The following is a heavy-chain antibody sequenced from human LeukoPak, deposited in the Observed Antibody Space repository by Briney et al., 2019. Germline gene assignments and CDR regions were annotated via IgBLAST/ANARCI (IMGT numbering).Heavy chain of an antibody. Sequence: GGSLRLSCAASGFTFNGYYVSWIRQAPGKGLEYISYISSSGDISYYADSVRGRITISRDNAKNSLYLQMNSLTAEDTAVYYCARDRGAVTGQYFDYWGQGTLVTVSS. V-gene: IGHV3-11*01. CDR2: ISSSGDIS. CDR1: GFTFNGYY. CDR3: ARDRGAVTGQYFDY. D-gene: IGHD6-19*01. J-gene: IGHJ4*02.